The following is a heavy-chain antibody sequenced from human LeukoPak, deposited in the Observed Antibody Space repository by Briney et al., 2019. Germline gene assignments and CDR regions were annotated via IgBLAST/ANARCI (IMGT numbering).Heavy chain of an antibody. CDR2: IRYDGSNK. J-gene: IGHJ4*02. D-gene: IGHD3-10*01. V-gene: IGHV3-30*02. Sequence: GGSLRLSCAASGFTFSSYGMHWVRQAPGKGLEWVAFIRYDGSNKYYADSVKGRFTISRDNSKNTLYLQMNSLRAEDTAVYYCARNNHYGSGSYYVYWGQGTLVTVSS. CDR1: GFTFSSYG. CDR3: ARNNHYGSGSYYVY.